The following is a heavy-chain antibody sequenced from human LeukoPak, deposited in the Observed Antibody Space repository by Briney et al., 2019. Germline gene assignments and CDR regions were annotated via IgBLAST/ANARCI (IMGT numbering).Heavy chain of an antibody. CDR1: GYTFTGYY. D-gene: IGHD6-6*01. Sequence: GASVKVSCKASGYTFTGYYMHWVRQAPGQGLEWMGWINPNSGGTNYAQKFQGRVTMTRDTSISTAYMELSRLRSDDTAVYYCARGLLYSSSYARDAADFDYWGQGTLVTVSS. V-gene: IGHV1-2*02. CDR3: ARGLLYSSSYARDAADFDY. CDR2: INPNSGGT. J-gene: IGHJ4*02.